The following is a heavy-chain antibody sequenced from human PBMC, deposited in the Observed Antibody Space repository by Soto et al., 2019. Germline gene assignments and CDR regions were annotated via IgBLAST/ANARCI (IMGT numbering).Heavy chain of an antibody. J-gene: IGHJ1*01. Sequence: QVQLVESGGGVVQPGRSLRLSCAASGFTFSSYAMHWVRQAPGKGLEWVAVISYDGSNKYYADSVKGRFTISRDNSKNTLYLQMNSLRAEDTAVYYCARDGGVVTASEYFQHWGQGTLVTVSS. CDR1: GFTFSSYA. V-gene: IGHV3-30-3*01. CDR2: ISYDGSNK. CDR3: ARDGGVVTASEYFQH. D-gene: IGHD2-21*02.